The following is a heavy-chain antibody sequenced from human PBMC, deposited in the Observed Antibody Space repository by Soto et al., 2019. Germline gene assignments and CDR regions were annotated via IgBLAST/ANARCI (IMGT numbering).Heavy chain of an antibody. V-gene: IGHV1-46*01. Sequence: GASVKVSCKASGYTFTSYYMHWVRQAPGQGLEWMGIINPSGGSTSYAQKFQGRVTMTRDTSTSTVYMELSSLRSEDTAVYYCARDITIFGVVIPYGMDVWGQGTTVTVSS. CDR2: INPSGGST. CDR3: ARDITIFGVVIPYGMDV. CDR1: GYTFTSYY. J-gene: IGHJ6*02. D-gene: IGHD3-3*01.